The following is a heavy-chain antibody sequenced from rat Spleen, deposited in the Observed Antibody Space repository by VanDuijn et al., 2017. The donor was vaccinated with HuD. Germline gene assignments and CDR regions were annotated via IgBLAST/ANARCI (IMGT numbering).Heavy chain of an antibody. Sequence: EVQLVESGGGLVQPGRSLKLSCAASGFTFSDYAMAWVRQAPKKGLEWVATIIYDGSSTYYRDSVKGRFTISRDNAKSTLYLQMDSLRSEDTATYYCARRPVAPYFDYWGQGVMVTVSS. V-gene: IGHV5-17*01. CDR3: ARRPVAPYFDY. J-gene: IGHJ2*01. D-gene: IGHD1-3*01. CDR1: GFTFSDYA. CDR2: IIYDGSST.